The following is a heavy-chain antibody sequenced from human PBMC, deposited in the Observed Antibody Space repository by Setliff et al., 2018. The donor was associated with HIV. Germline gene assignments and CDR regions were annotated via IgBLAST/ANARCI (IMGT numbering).Heavy chain of an antibody. D-gene: IGHD1-20*01. CDR1: GYIFTSYG. CDR2: SSADNGDT. Sequence: RASVKVSCKASGYIFTSYGISWVRQAPGEGLEWMGWSSADNGDTNYAQKIQGRVTMTTDTSTSTAYMELRSLRSDDTAMYYCARMRGGHNIREGALDIWGQGTMVTVSS. J-gene: IGHJ3*02. CDR3: ARMRGGHNIREGALDI. V-gene: IGHV1-18*01.